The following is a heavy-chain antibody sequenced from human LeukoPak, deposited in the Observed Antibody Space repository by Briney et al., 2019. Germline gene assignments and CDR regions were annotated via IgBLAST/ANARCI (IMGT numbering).Heavy chain of an antibody. Sequence: PGGSLRLSCAASGFTFTNAWMSWVRQAPGKGLEWVAVISYDGSNKYYADSVKGRFTISRDNSKNTLYVQMNSLRAEDTAVYYRARDAVTYSSSWYYLDYWGQGTLVTVSS. CDR2: ISYDGSNK. V-gene: IGHV3-30-3*01. CDR1: GFTFTNAW. D-gene: IGHD6-13*01. CDR3: ARDAVTYSSSWYYLDY. J-gene: IGHJ4*02.